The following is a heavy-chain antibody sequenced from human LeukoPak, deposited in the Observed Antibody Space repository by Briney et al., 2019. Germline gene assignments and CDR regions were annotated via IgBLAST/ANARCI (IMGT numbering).Heavy chain of an antibody. D-gene: IGHD6-19*01. CDR1: GGTFSSYA. Sequence: SVKVSCKASGGTFSSYAISWVRQAPGQGLEWMGGIIPIFSTANYAQKFQGRVTITADESTSTAYMELSSLRSEDTAVYYCASGASGWYSWNYWGQGTLVTVSS. V-gene: IGHV1-69*01. J-gene: IGHJ4*02. CDR3: ASGASGWYSWNY. CDR2: IIPIFSTA.